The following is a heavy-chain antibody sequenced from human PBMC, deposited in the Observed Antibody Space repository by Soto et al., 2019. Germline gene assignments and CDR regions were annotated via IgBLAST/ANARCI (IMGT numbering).Heavy chain of an antibody. V-gene: IGHV4-59*01. CDR1: GGSISSYY. CDR3: ARGYSYGFGAFDI. D-gene: IGHD5-18*01. CDR2: IYYSGST. Sequence: QVRLQESGPGLMKPSETLSLTCTVSGGSISSYYWSWIRQPPGKGLEWIGYIYYSGSTNYNPSLKSRVTISVDTSKNQFSLKLSSVTAADTAVYYCARGYSYGFGAFDIWGQGTMVTVSS. J-gene: IGHJ3*02.